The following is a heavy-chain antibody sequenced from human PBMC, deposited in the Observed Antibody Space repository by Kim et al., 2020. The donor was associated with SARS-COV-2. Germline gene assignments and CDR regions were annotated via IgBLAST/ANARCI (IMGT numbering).Heavy chain of an antibody. CDR3: ARERRQSGWRDEYYFDY. CDR1: GYTFSNYA. J-gene: IGHJ4*02. Sequence: ASVKVSCKASGYTFSNYAMNWVRQAPGQGLEWMGWINTNTGNPTYAQGFTGRFVFSLDTSVTTAYLQISSLKAEDTAVYYCARERRQSGWRDEYYFDYWGQGTLVTVSS. V-gene: IGHV7-4-1*02. D-gene: IGHD6-19*01. CDR2: INTNTGNP.